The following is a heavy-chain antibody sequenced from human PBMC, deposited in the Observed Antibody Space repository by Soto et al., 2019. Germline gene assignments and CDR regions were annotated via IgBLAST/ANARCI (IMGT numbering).Heavy chain of an antibody. D-gene: IGHD6-6*01. CDR3: ARDQGAALRYYYGMDV. Sequence: GGSLRLSCAASGFTFSSYGMHWVRQAPGKGLEWVAVIWYDGSNKYYADSVKGRFTISRDNSKNTLYLQMNSLRAEDTAVYYCARDQGAALRYYYGMDVWGQGTTVTV. J-gene: IGHJ6*02. CDR1: GFTFSSYG. CDR2: IWYDGSNK. V-gene: IGHV3-33*01.